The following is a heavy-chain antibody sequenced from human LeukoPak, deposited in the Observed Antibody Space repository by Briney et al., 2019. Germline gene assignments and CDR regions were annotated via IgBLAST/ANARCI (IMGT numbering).Heavy chain of an antibody. CDR3: ARAATVTAESAFGY. D-gene: IGHD4-17*01. J-gene: IGHJ4*02. Sequence: GASVKISCKASGYTFTSYGISWVRQAPGQGLEWMGWISAYNGNTNYAQMLQDRVTMTTDTSTSTAYMELRSLRSDDTAVYYCARAATVTAESAFGYWGQGTLVTVSS. CDR1: GYTFTSYG. V-gene: IGHV1-18*01. CDR2: ISAYNGNT.